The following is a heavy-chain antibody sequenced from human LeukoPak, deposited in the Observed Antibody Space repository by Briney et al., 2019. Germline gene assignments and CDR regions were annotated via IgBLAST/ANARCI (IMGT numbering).Heavy chain of an antibody. CDR2: NNPKSGGT. Sequence: ASVKVSCKASGYTFSGEYMHWVRQAPGQGLEWMGRNNPKSGGTNYAQKFQGRVTMTSDTSISTLYMEVSRLKSDDTAVYYCVRGLQGGFDLWGRGTQVTVSS. CDR3: VRGLQGGFDL. CDR1: GYTFSGEY. V-gene: IGHV1-2*06. J-gene: IGHJ2*01.